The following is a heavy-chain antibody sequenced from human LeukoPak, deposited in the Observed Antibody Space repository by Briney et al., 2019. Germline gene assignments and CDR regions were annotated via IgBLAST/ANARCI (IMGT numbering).Heavy chain of an antibody. CDR2: LCSDGNT. D-gene: IGHD5-18*01. CDR3: ARKVGYGYALDY. V-gene: IGHV3-53*01. CDR1: GFTVRSNC. Sequence: PGGSLRLSCAASGFTVRSNCMTWVRQAPGMGLEWVSVLCSDGNTFYADSVKGRFTISTDNSKNTLYLQMNSLRAEDTAVYYCARKVGYGYALDYWGQGTLVTVSS. J-gene: IGHJ4*02.